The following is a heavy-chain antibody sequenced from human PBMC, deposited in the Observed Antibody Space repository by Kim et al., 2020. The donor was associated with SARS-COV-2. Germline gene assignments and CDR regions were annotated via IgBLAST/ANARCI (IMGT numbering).Heavy chain of an antibody. CDR2: IYYSGST. V-gene: IGHV4-39*01. CDR3: ARRGGVVISPDAFDI. J-gene: IGHJ3*02. D-gene: IGHD2-2*01. CDR1: GGSISSSSYY. Sequence: SETLSLTCTVSGGSISSSSYYWGWIRQPPGKGLEWIGSIYYSGSTYYNPSLKSRVTISVDTSKNQFSLKLSSVTAADTAVYYCARRGGVVISPDAFDIWGQGTMVTVSS.